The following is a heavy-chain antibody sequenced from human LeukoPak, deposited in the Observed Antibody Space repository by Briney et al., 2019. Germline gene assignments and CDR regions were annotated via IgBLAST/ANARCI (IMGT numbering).Heavy chain of an antibody. CDR3: ARATAVAGTDS. V-gene: IGHV3-74*01. Sequence: GGSLRLSCAASGFTFSSYWMHWVRQAPGKGLVWVSRINSDGYSISYADSVKGRFTISRENAKNTLYLQMNSLSVEDTAVYFCARATAVAGTDSWGQGTLVTVSS. D-gene: IGHD6-19*01. CDR1: GFTFSSYW. J-gene: IGHJ4*02. CDR2: INSDGYSI.